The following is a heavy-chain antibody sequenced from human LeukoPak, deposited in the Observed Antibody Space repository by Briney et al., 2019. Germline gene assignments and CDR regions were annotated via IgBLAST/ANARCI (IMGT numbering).Heavy chain of an antibody. CDR1: GDSISGPY. Sequence: SETLSLTCNVSGDSISGPYWNWIRQSPGRGLEWVGYTHYTGETNYNPSLKSRLTMSVDTSNNQVYLRLSSVTAADTAVYYCGRNLGSGSDHWGQGTLVTVSS. V-gene: IGHV4-59*11. CDR3: GRNLGSGSDH. D-gene: IGHD3-10*01. CDR2: THYTGET. J-gene: IGHJ4*02.